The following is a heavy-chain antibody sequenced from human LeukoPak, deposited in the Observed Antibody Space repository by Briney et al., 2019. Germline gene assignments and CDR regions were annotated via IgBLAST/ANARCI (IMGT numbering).Heavy chain of an antibody. Sequence: SETLSLTCTVSGGSISSGSYDWYWIRQPAGKGLEWIGHLYTSGSMSYNPSLKSRVTISVDTSKNQFSLKLSSVTAADTAVYYCARVLSWFDPWGQGTLVTVSS. V-gene: IGHV4-61*09. CDR1: GGSISSGSYD. CDR2: LYTSGSM. CDR3: ARVLSWFDP. J-gene: IGHJ5*02.